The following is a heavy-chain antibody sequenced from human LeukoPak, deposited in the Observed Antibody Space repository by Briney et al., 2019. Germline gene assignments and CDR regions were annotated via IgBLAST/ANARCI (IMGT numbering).Heavy chain of an antibody. CDR3: ARDSFETDIDY. J-gene: IGHJ4*02. CDR1: GFLFSRYW. Sequence: GGSLRLSCAASGFLFSRYWMSWVRQAPGKGLGWVANIKEDGSEKYYVESMKGRFTISRDNVKNSLYLQINSLRAEGTAVYYCARDSFETDIDYWGQGTLVTVSS. V-gene: IGHV3-7*01. CDR2: IKEDGSEK. D-gene: IGHD1-14*01.